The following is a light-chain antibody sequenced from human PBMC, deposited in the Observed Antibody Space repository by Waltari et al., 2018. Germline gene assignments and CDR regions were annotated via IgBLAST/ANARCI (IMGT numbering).Light chain of an antibody. J-gene: IGLJ1*01. CDR3: CSYGGTYNV. CDR1: SSAVGRYNY. CDR2: DVT. V-gene: IGLV2-11*03. Sequence: TISCTGTSSAVGRYNYVSWYQQHPGKAPKVMIYDVTKRPSGVPDRFTGSKSGNTASLTISGLQTEDEADYYCCSYGGTYNVFGTGTTVTVL.